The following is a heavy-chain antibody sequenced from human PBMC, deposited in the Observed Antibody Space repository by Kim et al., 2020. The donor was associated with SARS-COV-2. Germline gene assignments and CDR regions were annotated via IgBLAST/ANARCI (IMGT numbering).Heavy chain of an antibody. V-gene: IGHV4-34*01. CDR2: INHSGST. CDR1: GGSFSGYY. Sequence: SETLSLTCAAYGGSFSGYYWSWIRQPPGKGLEWIGEINHSGSTNYNPSLKSRVTISVDTSKNQFSLKLSSVTAADTAVYYCARGRVLLWFGELLTYYFDYWGQGTLVTVSS. CDR3: ARGRVLLWFGELLTYYFDY. D-gene: IGHD3-10*01. J-gene: IGHJ4*02.